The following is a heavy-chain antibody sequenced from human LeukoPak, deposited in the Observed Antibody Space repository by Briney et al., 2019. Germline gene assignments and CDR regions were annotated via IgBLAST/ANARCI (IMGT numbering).Heavy chain of an antibody. V-gene: IGHV4-34*01. D-gene: IGHD3-10*01. CDR2: INHSGST. CDR3: ARGRHYYGSGSYHPFRAFDI. Sequence: SETLSLTCAVYGGSFSGYYWSWIRQSPGKGLEWIGEINHSGSTNYNPSLKSRVTISVDTSKNQFSLKLSSVTAADTAVYYCARGRHYYGSGSYHPFRAFDIWGQGTMVTVSS. J-gene: IGHJ3*02. CDR1: GGSFSGYY.